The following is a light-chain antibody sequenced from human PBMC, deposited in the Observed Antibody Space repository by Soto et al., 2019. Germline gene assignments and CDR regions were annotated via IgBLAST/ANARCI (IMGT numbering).Light chain of an antibody. CDR1: QSVSNNY. Sequence: EIVLTQSPGTLSLSPGERATLSCRASQSVSNNYLGWYQQTPGQAPRLLVYGASRRATGIPDRFSGSGSGTDFTLTISGLEAEDFAVYYCQQYGNSLPWTFGQGTKVEIK. J-gene: IGKJ1*01. CDR2: GAS. CDR3: QQYGNSLPWT. V-gene: IGKV3-20*01.